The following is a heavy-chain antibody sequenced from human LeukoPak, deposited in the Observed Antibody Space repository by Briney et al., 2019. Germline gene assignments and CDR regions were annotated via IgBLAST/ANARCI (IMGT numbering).Heavy chain of an antibody. CDR2: TSQDGNNK. Sequence: GGSLRLSCAASGFSFSTYAMHWVRQAPGKGLEWVAVTSQDGNNKYYADSVKGRFTISRDNSKTTLYLQMNSLRPEDTAVYFCARGGLRYLAWLDYWGPGTLVTVSS. J-gene: IGHJ4*02. CDR1: GFSFSTYA. CDR3: ARGGLRYLAWLDY. D-gene: IGHD3-9*01. V-gene: IGHV3-30*04.